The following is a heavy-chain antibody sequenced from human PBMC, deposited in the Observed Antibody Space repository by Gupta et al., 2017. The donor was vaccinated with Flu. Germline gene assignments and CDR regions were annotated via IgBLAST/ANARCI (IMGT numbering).Heavy chain of an antibody. V-gene: IGHV3-7*04. CDR2: IKEDGSEK. D-gene: IGHD2-15*01. Sequence: SYWMTWVRQAPGKGLEWVANIKEDGSEKYYVDSVKGRFTISRDNADNSLYLQMSSLRAEDTSVYYCARGGRDGSPVYWGQGTLVTVSS. CDR3: ARGGRDGSPVY. J-gene: IGHJ4*02. CDR1: SYW.